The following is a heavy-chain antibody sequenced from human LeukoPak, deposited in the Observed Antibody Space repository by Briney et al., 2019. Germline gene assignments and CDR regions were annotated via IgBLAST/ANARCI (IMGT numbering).Heavy chain of an antibody. D-gene: IGHD3-10*01. CDR3: AREGRSGFYYMDV. Sequence: ASVKVSCKASGYTFTTYYMHWVRQAPGQGLEWMGVITPSGGSTTYAQKFQGRVTMTRDMSTSTVYMELNSLRSEDTAVYYCAREGRSGFYYMDVWGKGTTVTVSS. V-gene: IGHV1-46*01. CDR1: GYTFTTYY. J-gene: IGHJ6*03. CDR2: ITPSGGST.